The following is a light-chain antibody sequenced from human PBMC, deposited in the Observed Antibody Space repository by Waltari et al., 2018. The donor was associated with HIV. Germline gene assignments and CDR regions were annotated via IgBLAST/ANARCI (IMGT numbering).Light chain of an antibody. CDR3: SSYTSSSTLGV. V-gene: IGLV2-14*03. J-gene: IGLJ1*01. Sequence: QSALTQPASVSGSPGQSITISCTGTSSDIGGYTYVPWYQQHPGKAPKLMISDVSHRPSGVSNRFSGSKSGNTASLTISGLQAEDEADYYCSSYTSSSTLGVFGSGTKVTVL. CDR2: DVS. CDR1: SSDIGGYTY.